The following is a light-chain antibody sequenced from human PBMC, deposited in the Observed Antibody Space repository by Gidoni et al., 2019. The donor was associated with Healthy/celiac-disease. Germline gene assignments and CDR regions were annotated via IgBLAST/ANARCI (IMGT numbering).Light chain of an antibody. J-gene: IGKJ4*01. CDR3: QQYGSSPLT. CDR1: QSVSSSD. CDR2: GAS. Sequence: EIVLTQSPGTLSLSPGERATLSCRASQSVSSSDLAWYQKKPGQAPRLLIYGASSRATGIPDRFSGSGSGTDFTITISRLEPEDFAVYYCQQYGSSPLTFGGGTKVEIK. V-gene: IGKV3-20*01.